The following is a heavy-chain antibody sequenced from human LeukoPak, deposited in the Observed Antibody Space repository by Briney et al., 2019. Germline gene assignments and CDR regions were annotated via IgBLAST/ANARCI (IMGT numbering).Heavy chain of an antibody. V-gene: IGHV3-23*01. D-gene: IGHD6-6*01. J-gene: IGHJ4*02. CDR2: ISGSGGST. CDR3: AKIRAARPVGSYFDY. CDR1: GFTFSSYA. Sequence: GGSLRLSCAASGFTFSSYAMSWVRQAPGKGLERVSAISGSGGSTYYADPVKGRFTISRDNSKNTLYLQMNSLRAEDTAVYYCAKIRAARPVGSYFDYWGQGTLVTVSS.